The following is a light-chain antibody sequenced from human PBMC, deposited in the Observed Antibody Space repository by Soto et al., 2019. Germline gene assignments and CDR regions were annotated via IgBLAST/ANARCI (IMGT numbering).Light chain of an antibody. CDR2: GIS. Sequence: QSVLTQPPSVSGAPGQRVTISCTGSSSNIGAGYDVHWYQQLPGTAPKLLIYGISNRPSGVPDRFSGSKSGTSASLAITGLQAADEADYYCQSYDSSLSGSSVVFGGGTKLTVL. V-gene: IGLV1-40*01. CDR3: QSYDSSLSGSSVV. CDR1: SSNIGAGYD. J-gene: IGLJ2*01.